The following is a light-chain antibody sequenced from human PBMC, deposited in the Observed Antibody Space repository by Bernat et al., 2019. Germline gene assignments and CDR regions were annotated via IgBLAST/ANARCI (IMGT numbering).Light chain of an antibody. CDR1: QDISNY. CDR3: QQYDDLPIT. Sequence: DIQMTQSPSSLSASVGDRVTITCQASQDISNYLNWYQQRPGKAPTLLIYDASTLKTGVPSRFSGSGYGTDFSFTISSLQPEDIATYFCQQYDDLPITFGQGTRLEIK. CDR2: DAS. J-gene: IGKJ5*01. V-gene: IGKV1-33*01.